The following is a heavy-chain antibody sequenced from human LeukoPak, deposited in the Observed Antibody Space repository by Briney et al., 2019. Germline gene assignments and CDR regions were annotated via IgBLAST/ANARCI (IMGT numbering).Heavy chain of an antibody. Sequence: ASVKLSCKASGYTFTSYGISWVRQARGQGLEWMGWISAYNGNTNYAQKLQGRVTMTTDTSTSTAYMELRSLRSDDTAVYYCARGNPTYYYDSSGYSPFGYWGQGTLVTVSS. CDR3: ARGNPTYYYDSSGYSPFGY. J-gene: IGHJ4*02. CDR2: ISAYNGNT. D-gene: IGHD3-22*01. V-gene: IGHV1-18*01. CDR1: GYTFTSYG.